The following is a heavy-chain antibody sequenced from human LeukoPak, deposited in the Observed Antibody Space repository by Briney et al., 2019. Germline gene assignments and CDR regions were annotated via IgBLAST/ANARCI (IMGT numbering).Heavy chain of an antibody. V-gene: IGHV4-39*07. Sequence: SETLSLTCTVSGDSISSSSYYWGWIRQPPGKGLEWIGSVYYSGSTFYNPSLKSRVTISVDTSKNQFSLKLSSVTAADTAVYYCARARGVYCSSNTCYGYYFDYWGQGTLVTVSS. D-gene: IGHD2-2*01. CDR1: GDSISSSSYY. J-gene: IGHJ4*02. CDR3: ARARGVYCSSNTCYGYYFDY. CDR2: VYYSGST.